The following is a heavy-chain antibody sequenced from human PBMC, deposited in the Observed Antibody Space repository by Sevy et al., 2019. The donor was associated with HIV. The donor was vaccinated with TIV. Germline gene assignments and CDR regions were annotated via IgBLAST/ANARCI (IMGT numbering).Heavy chain of an antibody. V-gene: IGHV3-15*01. J-gene: IGHJ4*02. D-gene: IGHD3-10*01. CDR2: IKSGSDGGTS. CDR3: TVVPRGTLRSHFDS. Sequence: GGSLRLSCAASGFTFNNAWMSWVRQVPGKGLEWIGRIKSGSDGGTSDYAAPVKGRFIISRVDFINTMYLQMNSLKNEDAAVYYCTVVPRGTLRSHFDSWGQGTLVTVSS. CDR1: GFTFNNAW.